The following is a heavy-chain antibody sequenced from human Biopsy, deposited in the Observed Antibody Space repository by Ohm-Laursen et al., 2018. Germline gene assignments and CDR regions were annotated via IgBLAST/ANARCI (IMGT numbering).Heavy chain of an antibody. CDR3: VRHALRLGPKKNWFDT. J-gene: IGHJ5*02. CDR1: GDSISSSNFY. CDR2: MHNSGST. D-gene: IGHD3-16*01. V-gene: IGHV4-39*01. Sequence: SETLSLTCTVSGDSISSSNFYWAWIRQPPGKGLDWIGSMHNSGSTYYNPSLKIRVTISIDASKNQFSLKLTSVTAADTTVYYCVRHALRLGPKKNWFDTWGQGTLVTVSS.